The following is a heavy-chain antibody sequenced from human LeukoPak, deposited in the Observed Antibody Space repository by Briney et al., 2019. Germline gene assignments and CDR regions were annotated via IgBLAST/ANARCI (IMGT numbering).Heavy chain of an antibody. CDR1: GFTFSDYY. CDR2: ISSSSSYT. V-gene: IGHV3-11*05. J-gene: IGHJ4*02. Sequence: GGSLRLSCAASGFTFSDYYMCWIRQAPGKGLEWVSYISSSSSYTNYADSVKGRFTISRDNAKNSLYLQMNSLRAEDTAVYYCARDSCSSTSCYGDWYYFDYWGQGTLVTVSS. CDR3: ARDSCSSTSCYGDWYYFDY. D-gene: IGHD2-2*01.